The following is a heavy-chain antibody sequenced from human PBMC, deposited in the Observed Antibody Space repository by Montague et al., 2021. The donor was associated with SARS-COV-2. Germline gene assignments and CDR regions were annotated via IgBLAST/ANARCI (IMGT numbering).Heavy chain of an antibody. D-gene: IGHD4-23*01. CDR2: IHSRGSST. V-gene: IGHV3-23*03. CDR1: GFPFSRYA. J-gene: IGHJ4*02. CDR3: AKFRGGNPDYYFDH. Sequence: LSLSSPASGFPFSRYAMTWVRQAPGKGLEWVSTIHSRGSSTYYADSVKGRFTISRDNSKNTLYLQMNSLRAEDTAIYYCAKFRGGNPDYYFDHWGQGTLVTVSS.